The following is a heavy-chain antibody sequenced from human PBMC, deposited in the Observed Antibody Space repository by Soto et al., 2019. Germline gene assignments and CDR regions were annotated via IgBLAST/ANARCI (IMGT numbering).Heavy chain of an antibody. D-gene: IGHD1-1*01. Sequence: QVQLQESDPGLVKPSQTLSLTCTVSSGSISSGGYYWSWIRQHPGKGLEWIGYIYYSGITYYNPSLNSRVTISLDTSKNQFSLKLSSVTAADTAVYYWARWPQLEPRFDYWGQGTLVTVSS. J-gene: IGHJ4*02. CDR2: IYYSGIT. CDR3: ARWPQLEPRFDY. CDR1: SGSISSGGYY. V-gene: IGHV4-31*03.